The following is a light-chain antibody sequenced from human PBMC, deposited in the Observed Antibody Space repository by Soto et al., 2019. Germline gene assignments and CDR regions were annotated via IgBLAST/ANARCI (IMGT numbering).Light chain of an antibody. CDR1: SSDIGRYNY. J-gene: IGLJ1*01. Sequence: QSVLTQPASVSGSPGQPITISCTGTSSDIGRYNYVSWYQQYPGKAPKFMIYGVSNRPSGVSNRFSGSKSGNTASLTISGLQAEDEADYYCSSYISSSTYVFGTGTKVTVL. CDR2: GVS. CDR3: SSYISSSTYV. V-gene: IGLV2-14*01.